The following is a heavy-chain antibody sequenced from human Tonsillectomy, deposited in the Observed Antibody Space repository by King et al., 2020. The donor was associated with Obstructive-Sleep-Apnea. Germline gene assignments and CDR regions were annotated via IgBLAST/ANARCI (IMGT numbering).Heavy chain of an antibody. J-gene: IGHJ6*02. CDR3: ARENPDVNVLQWCGEGMDV. CDR1: GFTFSVYA. D-gene: IGHD3-10*01. CDR2: ISYVGSNE. V-gene: IGHV3-30*04. Sequence: VQLVESGGGVVQPGRSLRLSCAASGFTFSVYAVHWVRQAPGKGLEWVAVISYVGSNEYYADSVKGRFTISRDNSKNTLYLQMNSLRLEDTAVYFCARENPDVNVLQWCGEGMDVWGQGTTVTVSS.